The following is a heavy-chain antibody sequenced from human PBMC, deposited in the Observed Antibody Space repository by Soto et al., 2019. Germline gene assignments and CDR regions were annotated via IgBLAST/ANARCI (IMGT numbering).Heavy chain of an antibody. CDR1: GGTFSSYA. V-gene: IGHV1-69*13. CDR3: ARARPAGDSQFDAFDI. J-gene: IGHJ3*02. Sequence: ASVKVSCKASGGTFSSYAISWVRQAPGQGLEWMGGIIPIFGTANYAQKFQGRVTITADESTSTAYMELSSLRSEDTAVYYCARARPAGDSQFDAFDIWGQGTMVTVSS. CDR2: IIPIFGTA. D-gene: IGHD7-27*01.